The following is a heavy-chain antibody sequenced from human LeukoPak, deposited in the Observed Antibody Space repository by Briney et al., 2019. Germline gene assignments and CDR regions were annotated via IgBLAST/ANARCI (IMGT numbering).Heavy chain of an antibody. D-gene: IGHD5-18*01. CDR3: ARDRYSYGLDY. CDR1: GGSISSGSYY. J-gene: IGHJ4*02. V-gene: IGHV4-61*02. Sequence: SETLSLTCTVSGGSISSGSYYWSWIRQPAGKGLEWIVRSFNSGSTNYNASPKIRVTISVATSKNKFSLKLSSVTAADTAVYYCARDRYSYGLDYWGQGALVTVSS. CDR2: SFNSGST.